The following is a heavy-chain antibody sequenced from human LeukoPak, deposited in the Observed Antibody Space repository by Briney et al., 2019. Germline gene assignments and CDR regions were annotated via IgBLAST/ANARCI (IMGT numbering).Heavy chain of an antibody. CDR3: ATAYGDYVGCCDY. D-gene: IGHD4-17*01. V-gene: IGHV3-23*01. CDR2: ISGSGVMT. Sequence: PGGSLRLSGAASGFTFSDYAMTWVRQAPGKGLECVATISGSGVMTYYADSVKGRFTVSGDNSKNTLYLQMSSLRAEDTAVYYCATAYGDYVGCCDYWGQGTLVTVSS. CDR1: GFTFSDYA. J-gene: IGHJ4*02.